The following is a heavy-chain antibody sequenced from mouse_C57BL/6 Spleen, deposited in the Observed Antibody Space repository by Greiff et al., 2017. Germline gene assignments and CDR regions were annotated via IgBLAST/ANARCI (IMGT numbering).Heavy chain of an antibody. Sequence: EVQLQQSGTVLARPGASVKMSCKTSGYTFTSYWMHWVKQRPGQGLEWIGAIYPGNSDTSYNQKFKGKAKMTAVTSASTAYMGLSSLTNEDSAFYYGTRGDYDAPHFDYWGQGTTLTVSS. D-gene: IGHD2-4*01. V-gene: IGHV1-5*01. CDR1: GYTFTSYW. CDR3: TRGDYDAPHFDY. CDR2: IYPGNSDT. J-gene: IGHJ2*01.